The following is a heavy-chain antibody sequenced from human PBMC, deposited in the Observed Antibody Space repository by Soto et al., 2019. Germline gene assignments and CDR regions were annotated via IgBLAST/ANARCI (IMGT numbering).Heavy chain of an antibody. CDR1: GFTVNSHA. J-gene: IGHJ6*02. D-gene: IGHD2-8*01. CDR2: ISGSGDGT. V-gene: IGHV3-23*01. CDR3: TKSRRGILMVYGFGGMDV. Sequence: EVQLLESGGGVVQRGGSLRLSCAASGFTVNSHAMSWVRQAPGTGLEWVASISGSGDGTYYGDSVKGRFTISRDSSSSTLYLQMNNLRGEDTAVYFCTKSRRGILMVYGFGGMDVWGQGTTVTVSS.